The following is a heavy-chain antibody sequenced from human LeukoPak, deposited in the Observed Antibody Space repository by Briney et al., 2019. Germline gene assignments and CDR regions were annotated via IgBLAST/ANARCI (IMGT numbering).Heavy chain of an antibody. Sequence: ASVKVSCKASGYTFTSYGISWVRQAPGQGLEWMGWISAYNGNTNYAQKLQGRVTITPDTSTRTAYMELRSLRSDDTAVYYCAREHRYCSSTSCPRYAYYYYYMDVWGKGTTVTVSS. D-gene: IGHD2-2*01. CDR2: ISAYNGNT. CDR1: GYTFTSYG. J-gene: IGHJ6*03. V-gene: IGHV1-18*01. CDR3: AREHRYCSSTSCPRYAYYYYYMDV.